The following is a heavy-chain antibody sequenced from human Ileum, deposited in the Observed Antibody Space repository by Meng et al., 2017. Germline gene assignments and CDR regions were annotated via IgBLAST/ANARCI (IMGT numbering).Heavy chain of an antibody. J-gene: IGHJ4*02. CDR2: IHYSGSR. CDR3: ARFYGSGTFEVHDY. D-gene: IGHD3-10*01. V-gene: IGHV4-61*01. CDR1: GGSVSSASYY. Sequence: QGQLQESGPGLVRPSETLSLTCNVSGGSVSSASYYWSWIRQPPGKGLEWIGLIHYSGSRNYNPSLKSRVTMSVDTSKNQVSLRLTSVTAADTAVYYCARFYGSGTFEVHDYWGQGTLVTASS.